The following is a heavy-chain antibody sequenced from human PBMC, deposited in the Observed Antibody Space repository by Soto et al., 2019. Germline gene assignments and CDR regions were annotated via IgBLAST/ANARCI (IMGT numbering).Heavy chain of an antibody. CDR2: ISAYNGNT. J-gene: IGHJ5*02. V-gene: IGHV1-18*01. Sequence: ASVKVSCKASGYTFTSCGITWMRQAPGQGLEWMGWISAYNGNTKYAQKLQGRVTITRDTSASTAYMELSSLRSEDTAVYYCARQNYYDSSGYSTWGQGTLVTVSS. CDR3: ARQNYYDSSGYST. CDR1: GYTFTSCG. D-gene: IGHD3-22*01.